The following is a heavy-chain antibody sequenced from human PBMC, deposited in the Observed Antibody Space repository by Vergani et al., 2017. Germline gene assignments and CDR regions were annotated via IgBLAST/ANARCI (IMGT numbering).Heavy chain of an antibody. D-gene: IGHD4-17*01. CDR3: ATPHTVTTCGMEV. Sequence: EVQLVQSGAEVKKPGATMKISCKVSGYTFTDHYMHWVKQAPGKGLEWRGLVDPEDGETIYAEKFKGRVTIAADTSTDTAHLELSSLRSEDTAVYYCATPHTVTTCGMEVWGQGTTVIVSS. V-gene: IGHV1-69-2*01. CDR1: GYTFTDHY. J-gene: IGHJ6*02. CDR2: VDPEDGET.